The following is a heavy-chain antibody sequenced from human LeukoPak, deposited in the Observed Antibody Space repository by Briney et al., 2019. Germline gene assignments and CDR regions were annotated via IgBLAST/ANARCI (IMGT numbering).Heavy chain of an antibody. V-gene: IGHV1-18*01. D-gene: IGHD6-13*01. J-gene: IGHJ5*01. CDR2: ITVYNGNT. Sequence: GCAGSSCRSRWSRYHHRQGLEWMGWITVYNGNTKYAHKYQDRVTMTTDTSTSTAYMDLRSLRSDDTAVYYCARDRGYEQQRWFDLWGQGTLVTVSS. CDR1: GCAGSSCR. CDR3: ARDRGYEQQRWFDL.